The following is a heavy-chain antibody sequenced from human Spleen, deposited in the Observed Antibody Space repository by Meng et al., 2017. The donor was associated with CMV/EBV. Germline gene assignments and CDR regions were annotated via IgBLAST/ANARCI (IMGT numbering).Heavy chain of an antibody. J-gene: IGHJ5*02. Sequence: LHCTVSGGSIRSGDYYWSWIRQPPGKGLEWIGYIYYSGNTWYNPSLKSRVSISVDTSRNHFSLTLSSVTAADTAVYYCARGSWWFDPWGQGTLVTVSS. CDR2: IYYSGNT. CDR1: GGSIRSGDYY. CDR3: ARGSWWFDP. V-gene: IGHV4-30-4*08.